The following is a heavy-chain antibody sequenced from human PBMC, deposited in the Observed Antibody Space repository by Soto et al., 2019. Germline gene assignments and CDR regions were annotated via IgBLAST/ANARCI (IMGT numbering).Heavy chain of an antibody. J-gene: IGHJ6*04. V-gene: IGHV1-3*01. Sequence: ASVKVSCKASGYTFTSYAMHWVRQAPGQRLEWMGWINAGNGNTKYSQKFQGRVTITRDTSASTAYMELSSLRSEDTAVYYCARGCTLLVYCYHCCIVFCCKGITGNGSS. CDR3: ARGCTLLVYCYHCCIVF. D-gene: IGHD2-8*01. CDR1: GYTFTSYA. CDR2: INAGNGNT.